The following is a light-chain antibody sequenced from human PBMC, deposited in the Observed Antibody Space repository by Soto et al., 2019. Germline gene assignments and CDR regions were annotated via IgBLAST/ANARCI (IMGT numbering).Light chain of an antibody. V-gene: IGLV2-8*01. CDR3: SSYTGSNNVV. CDR1: SSDVGGYSY. J-gene: IGLJ2*01. Sequence: QSALTQPPSASGSPGQSVTISCTGASSDVGGYSYVSWYQQHPGKAPKLMIYEVNKRPSGVPDRFSGSKSGNTASLTVSGLQAEDEADYYGSSYTGSNNVVFGGGTKLTVL. CDR2: EVN.